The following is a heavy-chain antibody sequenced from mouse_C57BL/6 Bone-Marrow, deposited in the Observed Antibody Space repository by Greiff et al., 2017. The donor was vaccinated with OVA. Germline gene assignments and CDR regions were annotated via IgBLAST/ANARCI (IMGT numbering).Heavy chain of an antibody. CDR3: ARDGSSSLAY. Sequence: EVKLMESGGGLVKPGGSLKLSCAASGFTFSDYGMHWVRQAPEKGLEWVAYISSGSSTIYYADTVKGRFTISRDNAKNTLFLQMTRLRSEDTARYYCARDGSSSLAYWGQGTLVTVSA. CDR2: ISSGSSTI. CDR1: GFTFSDYG. D-gene: IGHD1-1*01. J-gene: IGHJ3*01. V-gene: IGHV5-17*01.